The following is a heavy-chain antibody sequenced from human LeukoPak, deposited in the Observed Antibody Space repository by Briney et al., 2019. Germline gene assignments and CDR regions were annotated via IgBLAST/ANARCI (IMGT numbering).Heavy chain of an antibody. CDR2: MNPNSGNT. Sequence: ASVKVSCKASGYTFTTYDINWVRQATGQGLEWMGWMNPNSGNTGYAQKFQGRVTMTRNTSISTAYMELSSLRSEDTAVYYCARGPNKSDGGNSGSAWFDPWGQGALVTVSS. V-gene: IGHV1-8*01. CDR3: ARGPNKSDGGNSGSAWFDP. J-gene: IGHJ5*02. CDR1: GYTFTTYD. D-gene: IGHD4-23*01.